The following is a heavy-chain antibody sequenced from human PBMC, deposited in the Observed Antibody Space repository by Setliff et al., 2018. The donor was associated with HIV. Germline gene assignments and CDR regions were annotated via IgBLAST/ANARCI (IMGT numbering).Heavy chain of an antibody. V-gene: IGHV4-59*01. CDR3: ARDFNVRYDTEEQSYFDY. J-gene: IGHJ4*02. D-gene: IGHD3-22*01. CDR1: GGSISNYY. Sequence: PSETLSLTCTVSGGSISNYYWSWIRQPPGKGLEWIGYIHYSGSTNYNPSLKSRVTISIDTSKSQFSLRLSSVTAADTAIYYCARDFNVRYDTEEQSYFDYWGQGTLVTVSS. CDR2: IHYSGST.